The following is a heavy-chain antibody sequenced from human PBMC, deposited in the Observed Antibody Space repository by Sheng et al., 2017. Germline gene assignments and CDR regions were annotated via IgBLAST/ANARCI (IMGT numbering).Heavy chain of an antibody. J-gene: IGHJ4*02. CDR3: ARDPDGGYEAPTDY. D-gene: IGHD5-12*01. Sequence: EVQLVESGGGLVQPGGSLRLSCAASGFTVSSNYMSWVRQAPGKGLEWVSVIYSGGSTYYADSVKGRFTISRDNSKNTLYLQMNSLRAEDTAVYYCARDPDGGYEAPTDYWGQGTLVTVSS. CDR1: GFTVSSNY. CDR2: IYSGGST. V-gene: IGHV3-66*02.